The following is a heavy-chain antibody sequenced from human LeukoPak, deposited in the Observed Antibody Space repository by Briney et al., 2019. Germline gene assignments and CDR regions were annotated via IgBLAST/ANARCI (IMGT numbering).Heavy chain of an antibody. CDR2: IDPSDSYT. V-gene: IGHV5-10-1*01. Sequence: GESLKISCKGSGYSFTSYWISWVRQMPGKGLEWMGRIDPSDSYTNYSPSFQGRVTISADKSISTAYLQWSSLKASDTAMYYCARHSGLRYFDWSGAFDIWGQGTMVTVSS. CDR3: ARHSGLRYFDWSGAFDI. CDR1: GYSFTSYW. D-gene: IGHD3-9*01. J-gene: IGHJ3*02.